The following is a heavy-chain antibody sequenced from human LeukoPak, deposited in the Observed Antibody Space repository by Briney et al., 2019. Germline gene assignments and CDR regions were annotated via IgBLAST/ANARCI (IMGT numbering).Heavy chain of an antibody. D-gene: IGHD3-22*01. J-gene: IGHJ4*02. CDR2: INHSGST. Sequence: PSETLSLTCAVYGGSFSGYYWSWIRQPPGKGLEWIGEINHSGSTNYNPSLKSRVTISVDTSKNQFSLKLSSVTAADTAVYYCASMSSGYYYADYWGQGTWSPSPQ. CDR3: ASMSSGYYYADY. CDR1: GGSFSGYY. V-gene: IGHV4-34*01.